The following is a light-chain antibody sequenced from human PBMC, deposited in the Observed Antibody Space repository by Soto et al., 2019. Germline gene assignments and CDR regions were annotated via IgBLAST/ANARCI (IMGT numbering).Light chain of an antibody. Sequence: DIQMTQSPSALSASVGDRVTITCRASQSISNYLDWYQVKPGKAPKLLIYASSILQGGVPPRFSGRGSGTEFTLTISSLQTEDFATYHCQQSFSNPRTFGQGTKVDIK. CDR2: ASS. J-gene: IGKJ1*01. CDR3: QQSFSNPRT. CDR1: QSISNY. V-gene: IGKV1-39*01.